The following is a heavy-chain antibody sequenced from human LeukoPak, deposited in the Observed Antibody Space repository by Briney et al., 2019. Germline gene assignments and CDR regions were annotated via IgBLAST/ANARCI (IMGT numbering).Heavy chain of an antibody. J-gene: IGHJ5*02. CDR1: GGSISSSSYY. V-gene: IGHV4-61*02. CDR2: IYTSRST. Sequence: SETLSLTCTVSGGSISSSSYYWGWIRQPAGKGLEWIGRIYTSRSTNYNPSLKSRVTISVDTSKNQFSLKLSSVTAADTAVYYCARETDWFDPWGQGTLVTVSS. CDR3: ARETDWFDP.